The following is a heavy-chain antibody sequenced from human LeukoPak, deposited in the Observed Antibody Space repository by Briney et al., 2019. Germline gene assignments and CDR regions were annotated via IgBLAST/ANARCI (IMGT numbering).Heavy chain of an antibody. CDR2: IYHSGST. CDR3: ARLRTYDFWSGYYGGEDY. D-gene: IGHD3-3*01. Sequence: SETLSLTCAVSGYSISSGYYWGWIRQPPGKGLEWIGSIYHSGSTYYSPSLKSRVTISVDTSKNQFSLKLSSVTAADTAVYYCARLRTYDFWSGYYGGEDYWGQGTLVTVSS. CDR1: GYSISSGYY. J-gene: IGHJ4*02. V-gene: IGHV4-38-2*01.